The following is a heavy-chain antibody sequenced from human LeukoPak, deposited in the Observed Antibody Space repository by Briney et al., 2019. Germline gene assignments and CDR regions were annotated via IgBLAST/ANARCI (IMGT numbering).Heavy chain of an antibody. J-gene: IGHJ4*02. V-gene: IGHV4-30-2*01. CDR2: IYHSGST. Sequence: SETLSLTCAVSGGSISSGGYSWSWIRQPPGKGLEWIGYIYHSGSTYYNPSLKSRVTISVDRSKNQFSLKLSSVTAADTAVYYCARAGRVWGSYRPIDYWGQGTLVTVSS. CDR3: ARAGRVWGSYRPIDY. D-gene: IGHD3-16*02. CDR1: GGSISSGGYS.